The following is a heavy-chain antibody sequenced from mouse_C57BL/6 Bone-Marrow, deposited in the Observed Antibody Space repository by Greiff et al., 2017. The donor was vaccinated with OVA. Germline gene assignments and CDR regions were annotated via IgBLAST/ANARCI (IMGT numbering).Heavy chain of an antibody. J-gene: IGHJ3*01. CDR3: ARGGGNPAWFAY. D-gene: IGHD1-1*02. Sequence: EVQVVESGPGLVKPSQSLSLTCSVTGYSITSGYYWNWIRQFPGNKLEWMGYISYDGSNNYNPSLKNRISITRDTSKNQFFLKLNSVTTEDTATYYCARGGGNPAWFAYWGQGTLVTVSA. CDR1: GYSITSGYY. CDR2: ISYDGSN. V-gene: IGHV3-6*01.